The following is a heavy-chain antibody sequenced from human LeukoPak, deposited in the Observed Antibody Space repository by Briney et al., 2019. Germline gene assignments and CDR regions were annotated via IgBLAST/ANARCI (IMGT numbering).Heavy chain of an antibody. J-gene: IGHJ1*01. D-gene: IGHD6-19*01. V-gene: IGHV1-8*01. CDR3: ARRVGSGWPVQH. CDR2: MNPNSGNT. CDR1: GYTFSSYD. Sequence: ASVKVSCKASGYTFSSYDINWVRQATGQGLEWMGWMNPNSGNTGYAQKFQGRLNMTRNTSISTAYMELSSLRSEDTAVYYCARRVGSGWPVQHWGQGTLVTVSS.